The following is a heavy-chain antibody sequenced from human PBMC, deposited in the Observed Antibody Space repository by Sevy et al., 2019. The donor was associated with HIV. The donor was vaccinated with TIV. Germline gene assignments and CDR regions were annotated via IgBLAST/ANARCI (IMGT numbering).Heavy chain of an antibody. J-gene: IGHJ3*02. D-gene: IGHD2-2*02. Sequence: GGSLRLSCEASGFTFSSNAMSWVRQAPGKGLEWVSGISGGGGETFYADSVKGRFTISRDNSKNTLFLQINSLRAEDTALYYCVKGARYTIPNYAFDIWGQGTMVTVSS. CDR1: GFTFSSNA. V-gene: IGHV3-23*01. CDR3: VKGARYTIPNYAFDI. CDR2: ISGGGGET.